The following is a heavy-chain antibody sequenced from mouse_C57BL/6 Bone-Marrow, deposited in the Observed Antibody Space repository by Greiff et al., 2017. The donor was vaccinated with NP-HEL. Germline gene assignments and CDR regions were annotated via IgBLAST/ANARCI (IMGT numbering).Heavy chain of an antibody. D-gene: IGHD4-1*01. V-gene: IGHV2-9-1*01. CDR2: IWTGGGT. CDR1: GFSLTSYA. CDR3: ARNQNWDEGFAY. J-gene: IGHJ3*01. Sequence: VQGVESGPGLVAPSQSLSITCTVSGFSLTSYAISWVRQPPGKGLEWLGVIWTGGGTNYNSALKSRLSISQDNSKSKVFLKMNSRQTDDTARYYCARNQNWDEGFAYWGQGTLVTVSA.